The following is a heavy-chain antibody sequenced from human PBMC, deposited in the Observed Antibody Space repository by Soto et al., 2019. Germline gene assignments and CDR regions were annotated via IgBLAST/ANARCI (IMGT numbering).Heavy chain of an antibody. J-gene: IGHJ4*02. CDR3: ASDSGSYYKRPGVTFDY. CDR1: GYTFTSYY. Sequence: VSVKVSCKASGYTFTSYYMHWVRQAPGQGLEWMGIINPSGGSTSYAQKFQGRVTMTRDTSTSTVYMELSSLRSEDTAVYYCASDSGSYYKRPGVTFDYWGQGTLVTVSS. D-gene: IGHD3-10*01. CDR2: INPSGGST. V-gene: IGHV1-46*03.